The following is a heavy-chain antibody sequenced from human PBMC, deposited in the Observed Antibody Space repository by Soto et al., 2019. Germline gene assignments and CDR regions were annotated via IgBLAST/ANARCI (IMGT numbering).Heavy chain of an antibody. CDR1: GGFVSSASYF. Sequence: QVQLQESGPGLVKPSETLSLTCTVSGGFVSSASYFWSWIRQPPGKEMEFIAYVYYTGTTKYSPSLKSRASISLDTSKNQFSLNLSSVTTADTAXXXXXXXRFGEVPYWFDPWGQGILVT. CDR2: VYYTGTT. V-gene: IGHV4-61*01. J-gene: IGHJ5*02. CDR3: XXXRFGEVPYWFDP. D-gene: IGHD3-3*01.